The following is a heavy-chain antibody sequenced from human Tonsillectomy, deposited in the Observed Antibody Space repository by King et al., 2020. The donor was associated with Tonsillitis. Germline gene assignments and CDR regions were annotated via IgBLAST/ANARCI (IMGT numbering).Heavy chain of an antibody. J-gene: IGHJ4*02. D-gene: IGHD6-19*01. CDR3: VRDFEGCSSGWPNFDY. Sequence: VQLVQSGAEVKKPGASVKVSCKASGYTFTSYGISWVRQAPGQGLEWMGWISAYNGNTNYAQKLQGRDTMTTDTSTTTAYMELSSLRSDDTAVYYCVRDFEGCSSGWPNFDYWGQGTLVTVSS. CDR2: ISAYNGNT. V-gene: IGHV1-18*04. CDR1: GYTFTSYG.